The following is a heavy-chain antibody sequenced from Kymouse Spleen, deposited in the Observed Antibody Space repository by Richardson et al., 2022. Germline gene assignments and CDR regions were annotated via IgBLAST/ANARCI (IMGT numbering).Heavy chain of an antibody. CDR2: ISWNSGSI. Sequence: EVQLVESGGGLVQPGRSLRLSCAASGFTFDDYAMHWVRQAPGKGLEWVSGISWNSGSIGYADSVKGRFTISRDNAKNSLYLQMNSLRAEDTALYYCAKDLRGYSGYELGYYYYYYGMDVWGQGTTVTVSS. CDR3: AKDLRGYSGYELGYYYYYYGMDV. CDR1: GFTFDDYA. J-gene: IGHJ6*02. V-gene: IGHV3-9*01. D-gene: IGHD5-12*01.